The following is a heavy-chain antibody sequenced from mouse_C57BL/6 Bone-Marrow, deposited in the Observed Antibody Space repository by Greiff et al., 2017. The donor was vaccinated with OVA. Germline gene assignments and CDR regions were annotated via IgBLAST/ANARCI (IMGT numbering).Heavy chain of an antibody. CDR2: IYPNGGGT. Sequence: VQLQQPGAELVKPGASVKLSCKASGYTFTSYWMHWVKQRPGQGLEWIGMIYPNGGGTNYNEKFKSKATLTVDKSSSTAYMQLSSLTSEDSAVYYCARWQCGVRRAMDCWGQGTAVTVSA. D-gene: IGHD6-1*01. V-gene: IGHV1-64*01. J-gene: IGHJ4*01. CDR3: ARWQCGVRRAMDC. CDR1: GYTFTSYW.